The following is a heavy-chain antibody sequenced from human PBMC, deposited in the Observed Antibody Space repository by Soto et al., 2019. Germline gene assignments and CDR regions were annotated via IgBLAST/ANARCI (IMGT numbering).Heavy chain of an antibody. CDR2: IKQDGSEK. CDR3: ARTEAYYYDSSGYYY. Sequence: GSLRLSCAASGFTFSSYWMSWVGQAPGKGLEWVANIKQDGSEKYYVDSVKGRFTISRDNAKNSLYLQMNSLRAEDTAVYYCARTEAYYYDSSGYYYWGQGTLVTVSS. CDR1: GFTFSSYW. D-gene: IGHD3-22*01. J-gene: IGHJ4*02. V-gene: IGHV3-7*03.